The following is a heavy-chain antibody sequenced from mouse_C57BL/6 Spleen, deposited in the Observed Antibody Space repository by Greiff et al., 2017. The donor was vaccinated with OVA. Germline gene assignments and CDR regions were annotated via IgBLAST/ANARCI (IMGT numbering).Heavy chain of an antibody. CDR3: ARKDDGYFAD. D-gene: IGHD2-3*01. CDR2: IYPGDGDT. CDR1: GYAFSSSW. J-gene: IGHJ3*01. Sequence: VQLQQSGPELVKPGASVKISCKASGYAFSSSWLNWVKQRPGKGLEWIGRIYPGDGDTNYNGTFKGKATLTADKSSSTAYMQLSSLTSEDYAVYFCARKDDGYFADWGKGTLVTVSA. V-gene: IGHV1-82*01.